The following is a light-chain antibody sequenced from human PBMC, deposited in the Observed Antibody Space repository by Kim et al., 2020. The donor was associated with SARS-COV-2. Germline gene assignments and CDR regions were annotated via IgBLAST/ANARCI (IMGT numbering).Light chain of an antibody. CDR1: QRISTW. CDR2: AAS. J-gene: IGKJ2*01. CDR3: QQGSSFPYT. Sequence: DIQMTQSPSSLSASVGDRVTITCRASQRISTWLAWYQQKPGIAPKLLIYAASTLQSGVPSRFSGSGSGTDFTLTISRLQPEDFATYYCQQGSSFPYTFGQGTKLEI. V-gene: IGKV1-12*01.